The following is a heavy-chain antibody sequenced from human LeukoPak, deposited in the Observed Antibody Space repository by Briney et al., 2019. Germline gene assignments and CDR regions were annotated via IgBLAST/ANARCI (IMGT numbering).Heavy chain of an antibody. Sequence: GGSLRLSRAASVFTSVNYWMNWVRQAPEKGLEWVAIIKQDGSEKFYLDSVRGGFTISTDTANNSLYLLMNNLRAEDTAVYYCARASLSSLLTFDYWGQGTLVTVSS. CDR2: IKQDGSEK. CDR3: ARASLSSLLTFDY. J-gene: IGHJ4*02. V-gene: IGHV3-7*01. D-gene: IGHD2-15*01. CDR1: VFTSVNYW.